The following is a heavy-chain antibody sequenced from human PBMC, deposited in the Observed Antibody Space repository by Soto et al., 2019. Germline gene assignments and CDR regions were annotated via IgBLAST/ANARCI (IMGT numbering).Heavy chain of an antibody. J-gene: IGHJ4*02. CDR1: GYTFTSYG. Sequence: ASVKVSCKASGYTFTSYGISWVRQAPGQGLEWMGWISAYNGNTNYAQKLQGRVTMTTDTSTSTAYMELRSLRSDDTAVYYCAQYRNENGTAAFVWFDYWGQGTLVTVSS. CDR2: ISAYNGNT. D-gene: IGHD1-1*01. CDR3: AQYRNENGTAAFVWFDY. V-gene: IGHV1-18*01.